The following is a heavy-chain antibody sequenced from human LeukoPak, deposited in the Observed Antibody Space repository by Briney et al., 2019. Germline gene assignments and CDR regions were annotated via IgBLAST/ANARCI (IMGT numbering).Heavy chain of an antibody. V-gene: IGHV3-48*04. Sequence: GGSLRLSCTTSGFNFRAYWMGWVRQAPGRGLEWVSYISGSSSTIYYADSVKGRFTISRDNAKNSLYLQMNSLRAEDTAVFYCAKGGMVRRVMGAFDIWGQGTLVTVSS. CDR1: GFNFRAYW. D-gene: IGHD3-10*01. CDR3: AKGGMVRRVMGAFDI. J-gene: IGHJ3*02. CDR2: ISGSSSTI.